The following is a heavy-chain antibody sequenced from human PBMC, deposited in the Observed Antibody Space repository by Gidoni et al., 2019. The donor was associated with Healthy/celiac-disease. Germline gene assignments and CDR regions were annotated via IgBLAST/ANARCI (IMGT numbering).Heavy chain of an antibody. J-gene: IGHJ4*02. D-gene: IGHD5-12*01. CDR1: GYTFTSYY. Sequence: QVQLVQSGAEVKKPGASVKVSCKASGYTFTSYYMHWVRQAPGQGLEWMGIINPSGGSTSYAQKFQGRVTMTMDTSTSTVYMELSSLRSEDTAVYYCARDLARWLQLGTFDYWGQGTLVTVSS. CDR2: INPSGGST. CDR3: ARDLARWLQLGTFDY. V-gene: IGHV1-46*01.